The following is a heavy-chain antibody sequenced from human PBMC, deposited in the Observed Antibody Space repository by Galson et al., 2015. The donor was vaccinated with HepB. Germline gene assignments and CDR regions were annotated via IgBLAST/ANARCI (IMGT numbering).Heavy chain of an antibody. Sequence: SLRLSCAASGFTFSNFAMHWVRQAPDKGLEWVAVMSYDGTHQYYADSVKGRFAISRDNSRNTLHLQMNSLRPEDTAVYYCARGRLYDFWRGYFDSWSLGTLVIVS. CDR2: MSYDGTHQ. J-gene: IGHJ4*02. D-gene: IGHD3-3*01. CDR3: ARGRLYDFWRGYFDS. V-gene: IGHV3-30*09. CDR1: GFTFSNFA.